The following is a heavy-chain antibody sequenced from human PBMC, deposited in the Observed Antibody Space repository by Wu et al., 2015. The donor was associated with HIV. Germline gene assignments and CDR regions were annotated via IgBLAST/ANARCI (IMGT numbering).Heavy chain of an antibody. CDR3: ARGISTMVRGGYFFLSGEAKNRWVRTLYY. V-gene: IGHV1-8*01. Sequence: QVQLVQSGAEVKKPGASVKVSCKASGYTFTNYDINWVRQATGQGLQWMGWMNPNSGNTGYAQKFQGRVTMTRNTSISTAYMELSSLRSEDTAVYYCARGISTMVRGGYFFLSGEAKNRWVRTLYYWGRG. D-gene: IGHD3-10*01. CDR1: GYTFTNYD. J-gene: IGHJ4*03. CDR2: MNPNSGNT.